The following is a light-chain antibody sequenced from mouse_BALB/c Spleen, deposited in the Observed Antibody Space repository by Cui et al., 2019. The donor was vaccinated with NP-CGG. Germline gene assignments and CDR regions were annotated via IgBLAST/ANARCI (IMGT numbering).Light chain of an antibody. V-gene: IGLV1*01. Sequence: VVTQESAPTTSPGETVTLTGRSSTGAVTTSNYANWVQEKPDHLFTGLIGGTNNRAPGVPARFSGSLIGDKAALTITGAQTEDEAIYFCALWYSNHWVFGGGSKLTVL. CDR2: GTN. CDR1: TGAVTTSNY. CDR3: ALWYSNHWV. J-gene: IGLJ1*01.